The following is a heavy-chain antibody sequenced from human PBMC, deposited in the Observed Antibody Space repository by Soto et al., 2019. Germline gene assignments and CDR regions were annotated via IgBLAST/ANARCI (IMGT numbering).Heavy chain of an antibody. CDR1: GFTFSNAW. J-gene: IGHJ4*02. CDR2: IKSKTDGGTT. D-gene: IGHD3-22*01. V-gene: IGHV3-15*01. Sequence: PGGSLRLSCAASGFTFSNAWMSWVRQAPGKGLEWVGRIKSKTDGGTTDYAAPVKGRFTISRDDSKNTLYLQMNSLKTEDTAVYSCTTDGYSSGYSVDYWGQGTLVTVSS. CDR3: TTDGYSSGYSVDY.